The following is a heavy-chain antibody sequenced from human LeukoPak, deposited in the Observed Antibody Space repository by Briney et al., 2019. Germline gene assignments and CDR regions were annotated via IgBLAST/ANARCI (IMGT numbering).Heavy chain of an antibody. CDR3: ARDRGWLQSDY. D-gene: IGHD5-24*01. CDR2: INQDGSQK. V-gene: IGHV3-7*03. J-gene: IGHJ4*02. Sequence: GGSLRLSCATSGFTLSNFWMSWVRQAPGKGLEWVAGINQDGSQKYYRDSVKGRFTISRDNAKNSLYLEMNSLSAEDTAVYYCARDRGWLQSDYWGQGAPVTVSS. CDR1: GFTLSNFW.